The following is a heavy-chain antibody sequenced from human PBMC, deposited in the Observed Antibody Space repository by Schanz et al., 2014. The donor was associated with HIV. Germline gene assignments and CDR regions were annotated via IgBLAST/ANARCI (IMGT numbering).Heavy chain of an antibody. Sequence: EVQLLESGGGLVQPGGSLRLSCEASGFTFSDYAMSWARQAPGKGLQWVSRINNDGSSTSYADSVKGRFTISRDNAKNTLYLQMNSLRVEDTAVYYCARETVNYYYGMDVWGQGTTVTVSS. CDR3: ARETVNYYYGMDV. J-gene: IGHJ6*02. CDR2: INNDGSST. CDR1: GFTFSDYA. D-gene: IGHD4-4*01. V-gene: IGHV3-74*01.